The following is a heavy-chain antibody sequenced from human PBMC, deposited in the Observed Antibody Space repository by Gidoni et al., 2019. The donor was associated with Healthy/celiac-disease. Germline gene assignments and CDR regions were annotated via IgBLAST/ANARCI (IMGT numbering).Heavy chain of an antibody. J-gene: IGHJ4*02. Sequence: EVQLLESGGGLVQPGGSLRLSCAASGFTFSSYAMSGVRQAPGKGLEWCSAMSGSGGSTYYADAVKGRFTISRDNSKNTLYLQMNSLRAEDTAVYYCAKDLEVAAAAGGDYWGQGTLVTVSS. CDR1: GFTFSSYA. D-gene: IGHD6-13*01. V-gene: IGHV3-23*01. CDR3: AKDLEVAAAAGGDY. CDR2: MSGSGGST.